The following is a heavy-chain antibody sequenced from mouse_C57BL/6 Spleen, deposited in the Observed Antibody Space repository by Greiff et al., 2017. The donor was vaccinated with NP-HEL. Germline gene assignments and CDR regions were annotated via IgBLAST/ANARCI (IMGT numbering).Heavy chain of an antibody. Sequence: QVQLQQPGAELVKPGASVKMSCKASGYTFSSYWITWVKQRPGQGLEWIGDIYPGSGSTNYNEKFKSKATLTVDTSSSTAYMQLSSLTSEDSAVYYCARGNYYDYDDAMDYWGQGTSVTVSS. CDR1: GYTFSSYW. CDR2: IYPGSGST. J-gene: IGHJ4*01. CDR3: ARGNYYDYDDAMDY. D-gene: IGHD2-4*01. V-gene: IGHV1-55*01.